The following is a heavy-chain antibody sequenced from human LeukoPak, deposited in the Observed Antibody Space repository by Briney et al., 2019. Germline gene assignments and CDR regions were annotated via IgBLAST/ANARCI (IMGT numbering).Heavy chain of an antibody. J-gene: IGHJ4*02. CDR2: IIPIFGTA. D-gene: IGHD2-15*01. CDR3: ARDVEGYCTAGSCYAGGY. CDR1: GGTFSSYA. Sequence: GASVKVSCKASGGTFSSYAISWVRQAPGQGLECMGGIIPIFGTANYAQKFQGRVTITADESTSTAYMELSSLRSEDTAVYYCARDVEGYCTAGSCYAGGYWGQGTLVTVSS. V-gene: IGHV1-69*13.